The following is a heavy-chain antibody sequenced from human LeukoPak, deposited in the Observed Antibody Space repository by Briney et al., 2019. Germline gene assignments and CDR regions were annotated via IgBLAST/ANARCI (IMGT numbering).Heavy chain of an antibody. Sequence: SETLSLTCAVYGGSFSGYYWSWIRQPPGEGLEWIGEINHSGSTNYNPSLKSRVTISVDTSKNQFSLKLSSVTAADTAVYYCARHRTKPIAAAGTPRDYWGQGTLVTVSS. CDR2: INHSGST. CDR3: ARHRTKPIAAAGTPRDY. J-gene: IGHJ4*02. CDR1: GGSFSGYY. D-gene: IGHD6-13*01. V-gene: IGHV4-34*01.